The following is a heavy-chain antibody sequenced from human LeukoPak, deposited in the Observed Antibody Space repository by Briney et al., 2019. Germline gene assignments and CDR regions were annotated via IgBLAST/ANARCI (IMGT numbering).Heavy chain of an antibody. CDR1: GGSFSGCY. CDR2: INHSGST. J-gene: IGHJ5*02. Sequence: SETLSLTCAVYGGSFSGCYWSWIRQPPGKGLEWIGEINHSGSTNYNPSLKSRVTISVDTSKNQFSLKLSSVTAADTAVYYCARERYDILTGYEVSWFDPWGQGTLVTVSS. D-gene: IGHD3-9*01. CDR3: ARERYDILTGYEVSWFDP. V-gene: IGHV4-34*01.